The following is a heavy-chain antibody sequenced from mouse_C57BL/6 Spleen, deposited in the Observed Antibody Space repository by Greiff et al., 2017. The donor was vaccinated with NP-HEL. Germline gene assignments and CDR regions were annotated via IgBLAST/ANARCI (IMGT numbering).Heavy chain of an antibody. CDR3: ASPDY. CDR2: IDPSDSYT. J-gene: IGHJ2*01. CDR1: GYTFTSYW. Sequence: QVQLQQPGAELVRPGTSVKLSCKASGYTFTSYWMHWVKQRPGQGLEWIGVIDPSDSYTNYNQKFKGKATLTVDKSSSTNYMQLSNIASEDSAICYCASPDYWGQGTTLTVSS. V-gene: IGHV1-59*01.